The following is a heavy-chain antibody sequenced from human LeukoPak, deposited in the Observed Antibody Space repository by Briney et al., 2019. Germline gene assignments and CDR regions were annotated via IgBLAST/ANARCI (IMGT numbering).Heavy chain of an antibody. V-gene: IGHV3-30*04. CDR1: GFTFSSYA. D-gene: IGHD1-1*01. CDR3: TNYHGDDNFDY. CDR2: ISNDGNNK. Sequence: GGSLRLSCAASGFTFSSYAMHWVRQAPGKGLEWVAAISNDGNNKVYADSVKGRFTISRDNSKNTLYVEMNSLRVEDTAVYYCTNYHGDDNFDYWGQGTLVTVSS. J-gene: IGHJ4*02.